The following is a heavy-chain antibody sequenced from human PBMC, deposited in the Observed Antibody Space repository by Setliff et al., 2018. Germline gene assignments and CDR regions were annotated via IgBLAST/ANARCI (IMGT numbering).Heavy chain of an antibody. CDR1: GFTVSSNY. CDR2: ISWNSGSI. D-gene: IGHD1-20*01. CDR3: ARVGRITGTFPGYFDY. Sequence: LRLSCAASGFTVSSNYMHWVRQAPGKGLEWVSGISWNSGSIGYADSVKGRFTISRDNAKNSLYLQMNSLRAEDTAVYYCARVGRITGTFPGYFDYWGQGTLVTVSS. V-gene: IGHV3-9*01. J-gene: IGHJ4*02.